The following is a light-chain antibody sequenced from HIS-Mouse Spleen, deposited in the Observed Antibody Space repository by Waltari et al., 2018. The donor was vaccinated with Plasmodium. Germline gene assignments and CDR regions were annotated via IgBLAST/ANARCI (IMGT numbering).Light chain of an antibody. Sequence: SYELTQPPSVSVSPGQTARITCSGRAWPTKSAYWYQQKSGQAPVLVIYEDSKRPSGIPERFSGSSSGTMATLTISGAQVEDEADYYCYSTDSSGNHRVFGGGTKLTVL. V-gene: IGLV3-10*01. J-gene: IGLJ3*02. CDR3: YSTDSSGNHRV. CDR1: AWPTKS. CDR2: EDS.